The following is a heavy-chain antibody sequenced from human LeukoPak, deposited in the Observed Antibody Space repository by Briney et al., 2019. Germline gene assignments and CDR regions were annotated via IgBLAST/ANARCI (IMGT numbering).Heavy chain of an antibody. D-gene: IGHD2-2*02. V-gene: IGHV4-59*12. Sequence: PSETLSLTCTVSGVSISTGYWTWVRQPPGKRLEWIGYIHYSGAATYNPSLQSRVTISVDTSKNQFSLKLSSVTAADTAVYYCARGPTFGYCSSTSCYTFYYYYYMDVWGKGTTVTVSS. CDR3: ARGPTFGYCSSTSCYTFYYYYYMDV. J-gene: IGHJ6*03. CDR2: IHYSGAA. CDR1: GVSISTGY.